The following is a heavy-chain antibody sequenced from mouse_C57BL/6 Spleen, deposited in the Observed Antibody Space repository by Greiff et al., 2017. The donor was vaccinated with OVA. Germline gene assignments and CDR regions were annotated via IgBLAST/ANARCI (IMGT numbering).Heavy chain of an antibody. V-gene: IGHV1-26*01. D-gene: IGHD1-1*01. Sequence: EVQLQQSGPELVKPGASVKISCKASGYTFTDYYMNWVKQSHGKSLEWIGDINPNNGGTSYNQKFKGKATLTVDKSSSTAYMELRSLTSEDSAVYYCASWASSYLSWFAYWGQGTLVTVSA. CDR2: INPNNGGT. CDR1: GYTFTDYY. CDR3: ASWASSYLSWFAY. J-gene: IGHJ3*01.